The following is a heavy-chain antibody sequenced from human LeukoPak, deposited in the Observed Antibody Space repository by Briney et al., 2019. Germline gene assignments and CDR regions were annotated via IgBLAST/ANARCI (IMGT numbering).Heavy chain of an antibody. J-gene: IGHJ4*02. CDR1: GFTFSSYS. CDR3: AAGYCTNGVCSNFDY. D-gene: IGHD2-8*01. Sequence: PGGSLRLSCAASGFTFSSYSMNWVRQAPGEGLEWVSSISSSSSYIYYADSVKGRFTISRDNAKNSLYLQMNSLRAEDTAVYYCAAGYCTNGVCSNFDYWGQGTLVTVSS. CDR2: ISSSSSYI. V-gene: IGHV3-21*01.